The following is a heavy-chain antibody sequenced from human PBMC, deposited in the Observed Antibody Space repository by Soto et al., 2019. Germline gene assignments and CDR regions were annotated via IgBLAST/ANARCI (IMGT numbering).Heavy chain of an antibody. CDR2: INAGSANT. CDR1: GYTFSSYA. D-gene: IGHD2-15*01. V-gene: IGHV1-3*01. CDR3: ARIIGYCSAGSCDS. J-gene: IGHJ4*02. Sequence: ASVKVSCKASGYTFSSYAMHWVRQAPGQRLEWMGWINAGSANTKYSQKFQGRVTITRDTSASTAYMELSSLRSEDTAVYYCARIIGYCSAGSCDSWGQGTLVTVSS.